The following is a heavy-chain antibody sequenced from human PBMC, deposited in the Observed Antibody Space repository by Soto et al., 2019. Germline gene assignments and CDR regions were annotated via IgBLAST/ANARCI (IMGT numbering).Heavy chain of an antibody. CDR2: IYYSVST. J-gene: IGHJ5*02. D-gene: IGHD4-17*01. CDR1: GGSISSGGYY. CDR3: ARALTTVTLFDP. Sequence: QVQLQESGPGLVKPSQTRSLTCTVSGGSISSGGYYWSWIRQHPGKGLEWIGCIYYSVSTYYNPSLQRRVTIAVDTSKNQYSLQLSSVTAADKALYYCARALTTVTLFDPWGEGTLVTVSS. V-gene: IGHV4-31*03.